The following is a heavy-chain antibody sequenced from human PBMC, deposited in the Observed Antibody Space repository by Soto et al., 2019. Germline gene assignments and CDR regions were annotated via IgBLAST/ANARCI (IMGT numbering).Heavy chain of an antibody. D-gene: IGHD4-4*01. J-gene: IGHJ4*02. V-gene: IGHV3-30-3*01. CDR3: ASPSTVTTAGDDY. CDR2: ISYDGSNK. CDR1: GFTFSSYA. Sequence: GGSLRLSCAASGFTFSSYAMHWVRQAPGKGLEWVAVISYDGSNKYYADSVKGRFTISRDNSKNTLYLQMNSLRAEDTAVYYCASPSTVTTAGDDYWGQGTLVTVSS.